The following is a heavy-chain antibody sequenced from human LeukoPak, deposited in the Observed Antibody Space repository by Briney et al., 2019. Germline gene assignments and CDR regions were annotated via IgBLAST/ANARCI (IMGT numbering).Heavy chain of an antibody. CDR1: GGSISSYY. CDR2: IYYSGST. D-gene: IGHD3-10*01. J-gene: IGHJ5*02. CDR3: ARHIITMVRGVKENWFDP. V-gene: IGHV4-59*01. Sequence: SETLSLTCTVSGGSISSYYWSWIRQPPGKGLEWIVYIYYSGSTNYNHSLKSRVTISVDTSKTQFSLTLSSVTAADTAVYYCARHIITMVRGVKENWFDPWGQGTLVTVSS.